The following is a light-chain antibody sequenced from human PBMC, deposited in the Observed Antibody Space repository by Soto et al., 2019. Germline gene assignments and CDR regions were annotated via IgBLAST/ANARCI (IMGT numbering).Light chain of an antibody. CDR3: NSYTGSSTYV. J-gene: IGLJ1*01. V-gene: IGLV2-18*02. Sequence: QSALTQPPSVSGAPGHSVAISFTGTSSEVGSYNRVSWYQQPPGAAPKLLIYEVSNRPSGVPDRFSGSKSGNTASLTISGLQADDEADYYCNSYTGSSTYVFGTGTKVTVL. CDR1: SSEVGSYNR. CDR2: EVS.